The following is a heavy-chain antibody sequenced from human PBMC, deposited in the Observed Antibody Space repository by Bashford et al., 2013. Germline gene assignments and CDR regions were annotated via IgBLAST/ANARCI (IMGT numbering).Heavy chain of an antibody. D-gene: IGHD4-11*01. CDR3: ARTYSNYDAFDI. Sequence: WVRQAPGQGLEWMGIINPSGGSTSYAQKFQGRVTMTRDTSTSTVYMELSSLRSEDTAVYYCARTYSNYDAFDIWGQGTMVTVSS. V-gene: IGHV1-46*03. CDR2: INPSGGST. J-gene: IGHJ3*02.